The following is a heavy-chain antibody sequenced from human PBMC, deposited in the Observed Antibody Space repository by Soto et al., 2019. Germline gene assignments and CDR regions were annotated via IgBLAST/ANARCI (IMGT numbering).Heavy chain of an antibody. V-gene: IGHV4-38-2*02. CDR1: GYSISGGYY. J-gene: IGHJ4*02. D-gene: IGHD1-26*01. Sequence: ETLSLTCAVSGYSISGGYYWGWIRQSTGKGLEWIANIHDSGTTHYNPPLKRRFTIALDPSKNQVSLKMTSVTAAATAVYYCQRDSGNYVATVYFDYWGQVTPVAVYS. CDR3: QRDSGNYVATVYFDY. CDR2: IHDSGTT.